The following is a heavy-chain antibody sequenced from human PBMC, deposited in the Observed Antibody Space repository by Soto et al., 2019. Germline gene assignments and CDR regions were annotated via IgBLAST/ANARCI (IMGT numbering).Heavy chain of an antibody. V-gene: IGHV3-33*01. CDR1: GFSFSAHG. D-gene: IGHD6-25*01. Sequence: QVQLVESGGGVVRPGTSLRLSCAATGFSFSAHGMHWVRQAPGKGLEWLAVINDGSEEGYADSVRGRFTIARDNARNILYLQMANLRAEDSALYYCASDDLFVDSGLDHWGQGTLVTVSS. CDR2: INDGSEE. J-gene: IGHJ4*02. CDR3: ASDDLFVDSGLDH.